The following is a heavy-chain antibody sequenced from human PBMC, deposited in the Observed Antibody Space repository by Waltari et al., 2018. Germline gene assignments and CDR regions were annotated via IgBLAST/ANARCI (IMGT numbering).Heavy chain of an antibody. CDR2: ISGSGGST. J-gene: IGHJ6*02. Sequence: EVQLLESGGGLVQPGGSLRLSCAASGFTFSSYAMSWVRQAPGKGLEWVSAISGSGGSTYYADSVKGRFTISRENAKNSLYLQMNSLRAGDTAVYYCARDRGLYGMDVWGQGTTVTVSS. CDR3: ARDRGLYGMDV. CDR1: GFTFSSYA. V-gene: IGHV3-23*01.